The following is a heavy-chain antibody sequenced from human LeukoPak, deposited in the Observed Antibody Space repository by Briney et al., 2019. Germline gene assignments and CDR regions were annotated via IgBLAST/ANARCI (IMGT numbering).Heavy chain of an antibody. V-gene: IGHV1-69*04. CDR3: ARESVRNWLDP. CDR1: GGTFSTYA. D-gene: IGHD3-3*01. CDR2: IVPMGDIT. Sequence: SVKVSCKPSGGTFSTYAISWVRQAPGQGLEWMGRIVPMGDITNYAQRFQGRVTITADKFTRKAYMELSSLRSEDTALYYCARESVRNWLDPWGQGTLVTVAS. J-gene: IGHJ5*02.